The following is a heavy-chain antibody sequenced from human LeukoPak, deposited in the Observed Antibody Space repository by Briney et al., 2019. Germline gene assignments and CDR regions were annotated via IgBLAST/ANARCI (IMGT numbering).Heavy chain of an antibody. CDR2: INPSDGST. Sequence: ASVKVSFKASDYTFINSYMHWVRQAPGQGLEWMGIINPSDGSTNYAQIFQGRVTMTRDTSTNTVYMELSSLRSEDTAMYYCARDRDYYDSGSSWFDPWGQGTLVTVSS. V-gene: IGHV1-46*01. D-gene: IGHD3-10*01. J-gene: IGHJ5*02. CDR3: ARDRDYYDSGSSWFDP. CDR1: DYTFINSY.